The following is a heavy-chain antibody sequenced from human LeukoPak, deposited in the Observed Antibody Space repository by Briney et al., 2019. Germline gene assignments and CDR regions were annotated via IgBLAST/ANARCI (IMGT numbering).Heavy chain of an antibody. Sequence: KSSETLSLTCTVSGYSVSSGYFWGWIRQPPGKRLEWIGNMYHTGTTYYNPSLKSRVTITIDTSKNQFSLKLRSVTAADTAVYYCVSPKTNGWFDSWGQGSLVTVSS. J-gene: IGHJ5*01. CDR2: MYHTGTT. CDR3: VSPKTNGWFDS. D-gene: IGHD2-8*01. V-gene: IGHV4-38-2*02. CDR1: GYSVSSGYF.